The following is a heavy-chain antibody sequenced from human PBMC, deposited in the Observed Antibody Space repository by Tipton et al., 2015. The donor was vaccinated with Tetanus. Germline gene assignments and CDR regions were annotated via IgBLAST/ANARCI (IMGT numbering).Heavy chain of an antibody. Sequence: QMQLVQSGAEMKKPGASVKVSCKASGYTFTGYYIYWVRQAPGQGLEWMGWIDPNSGGTVYAQKFQGRVTMTRDTSISTAYMEVRSLRSDDTAVYYCARDRGDYIYYGMDVWGPGTTVTVS. J-gene: IGHJ6*02. CDR1: GYTFTGYY. V-gene: IGHV1-2*02. CDR2: IDPNSGGT. D-gene: IGHD3-22*01. CDR3: ARDRGDYIYYGMDV.